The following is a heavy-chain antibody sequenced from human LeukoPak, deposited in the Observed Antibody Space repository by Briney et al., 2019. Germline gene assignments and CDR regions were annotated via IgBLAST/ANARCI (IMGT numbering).Heavy chain of an antibody. J-gene: IGHJ5*02. V-gene: IGHV5-51*01. CDR3: AVTALDNWFDH. D-gene: IGHD2-21*02. CDR1: GYNFTKFW. Sequence: GESLKISCKGSGYNFTKFWVGWVRQIPGKGLEWMGIIFPGDSDTRYSPSFEGQVTISADKSLSTAYLQWTSLKVSDTAMYYCAVTALDNWFDHWGQGTLVTVSS. CDR2: IFPGDSDT.